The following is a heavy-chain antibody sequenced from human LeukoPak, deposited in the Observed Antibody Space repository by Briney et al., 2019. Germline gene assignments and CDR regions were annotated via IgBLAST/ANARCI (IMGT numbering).Heavy chain of an antibody. D-gene: IGHD2/OR15-2a*01. V-gene: IGHV3-23*01. Sequence: GGSLRLSCAASGFTFICYALSWVRQAPGKWLEGVAAISGRGGSIFYADPGKGRFTISTDNSKNTLYLQMNSLRAEDTAVSYCAKDFYDTALYFDSWGQGTLVTVSS. CDR2: ISGRGGSI. CDR1: GFTFICYA. J-gene: IGHJ4*02. CDR3: AKDFYDTALYFDS.